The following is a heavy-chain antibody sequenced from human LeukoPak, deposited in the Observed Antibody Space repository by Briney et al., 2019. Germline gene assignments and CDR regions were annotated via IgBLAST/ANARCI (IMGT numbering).Heavy chain of an antibody. D-gene: IGHD4-17*01. CDR2: IYYSGST. Sequence: PSETLSLTCTVSGGSISSSSYYWGWIRQPPGKGLEWIGSIYYSGSTYYNPSLKSRVTISVDTSKNQFSLKLSSVTAADTAVYYRARLKYGDRYYYYYMDVWGKGTTVTVSS. J-gene: IGHJ6*03. CDR3: ARLKYGDRYYYYYMDV. CDR1: GGSISSSSYY. V-gene: IGHV4-39*01.